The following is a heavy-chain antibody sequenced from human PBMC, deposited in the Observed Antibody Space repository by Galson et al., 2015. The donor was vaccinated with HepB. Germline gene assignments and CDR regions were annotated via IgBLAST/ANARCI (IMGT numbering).Heavy chain of an antibody. CDR2: ISSSSSYI. CDR1: GFTFSSCS. CDR3: ARDTGQEYSYGYRDYYYGMDV. J-gene: IGHJ6*02. D-gene: IGHD5-18*01. V-gene: IGHV3-21*01. Sequence: SLRLSCAASGFTFSSCSMNWVRQAPGKGLEWASSISSSSSYIYYADSVKGRFTISRDNAKNSLYLQMNSLRAEDTAVYYCARDTGQEYSYGYRDYYYGMDVWGQGTTVTVSS.